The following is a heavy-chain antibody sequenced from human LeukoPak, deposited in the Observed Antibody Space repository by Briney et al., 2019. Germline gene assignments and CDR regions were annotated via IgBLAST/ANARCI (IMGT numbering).Heavy chain of an antibody. D-gene: IGHD3-16*01. V-gene: IGHV3-64*01. J-gene: IGHJ4*02. CDR3: AKENHYVFDY. CDR1: GFTFSSYT. CDR2: ISSDGGTT. Sequence: GGSLRLSCAASGFTFSSYTMHWVRQAPGKGLAYVSGISSDGGTTYYGNSVKGRFTISRDNSKNTVYLQMGSLRAEDMAVYYCAKENHYVFDYWGQGTLVTVSS.